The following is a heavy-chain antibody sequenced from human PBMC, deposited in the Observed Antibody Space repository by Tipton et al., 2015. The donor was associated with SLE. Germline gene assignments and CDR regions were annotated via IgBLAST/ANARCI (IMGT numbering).Heavy chain of an antibody. CDR1: GFTFSRYG. J-gene: IGHJ4*02. CDR3: VKNRLRGNTY. D-gene: IGHD5/OR15-5a*01. Sequence: RSLRLSCAASGFTFSRYGMHWVRQAPGKGLEWVAVISYDGSNKCYADSVKGRFTISRDNSNNTLYLQMNSLGVEDTAFYFCVKNRLRGNTYWGQGALVTVSS. CDR2: ISYDGSNK. V-gene: IGHV3-30*18.